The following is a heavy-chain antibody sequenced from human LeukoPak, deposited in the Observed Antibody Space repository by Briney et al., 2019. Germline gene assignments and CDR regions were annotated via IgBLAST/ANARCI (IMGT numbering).Heavy chain of an antibody. D-gene: IGHD3-22*01. Sequence: GGSLRLSCAASGFTFSGHAMSWVRQAPGKGLEWVSTISDNGGRTYYADSVKGRFTISRDNSKNTLFLQMNNLRAEDSAVYYCATDREGDPSAYYLVGGQGTLIIVSS. CDR1: GFTFSGHA. CDR2: ISDNGGRT. J-gene: IGHJ4*02. V-gene: IGHV3-23*01. CDR3: ATDREGDPSAYYLV.